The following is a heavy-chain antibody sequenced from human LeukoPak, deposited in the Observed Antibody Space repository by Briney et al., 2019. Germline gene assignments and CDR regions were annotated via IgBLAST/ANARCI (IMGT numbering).Heavy chain of an antibody. D-gene: IGHD3-3*01. CDR3: ASHETPYYDFWSGYRENWFDP. J-gene: IGHJ5*02. CDR2: IYYSGST. CDR1: GGSISSSSYY. V-gene: IGHV4-39*01. Sequence: PSETLSLTCTVSGGSISSSSYYWGWIRQPPGKGLEWIGSIYYSGSTYYNPSLKSRVTISVDTSKNQFSLKLSSVTAADTAVYYCASHETPYYDFWSGYRENWFDPWGQGTLVTVSS.